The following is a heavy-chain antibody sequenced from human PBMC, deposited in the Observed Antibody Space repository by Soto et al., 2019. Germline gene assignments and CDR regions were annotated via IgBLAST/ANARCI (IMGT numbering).Heavy chain of an antibody. Sequence: QVQLQETGPGLVKPSQTLSLTCTVSGGSITSGGYYWSWIRQHPGKGLEWIGYIDYSGSTYYNPSLNRRVTISVDTSKSQFSLKLRSVTAADTAVYCCARGYNKSSWYGYWGQGTLVTVCS. J-gene: IGHJ4*02. D-gene: IGHD6-13*01. CDR3: ARGYNKSSWYGY. CDR1: GGSITSGGYY. V-gene: IGHV4-31*03. CDR2: IDYSGST.